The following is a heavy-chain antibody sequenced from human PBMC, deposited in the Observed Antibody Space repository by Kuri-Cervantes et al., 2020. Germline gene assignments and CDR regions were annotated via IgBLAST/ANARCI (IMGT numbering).Heavy chain of an antibody. CDR2: MNPNSGNT. Sequence: ASVKVSCKASGYTFTSYDINWVRQATGQGLEWMGWMNPNSGNTGYAQKFQGRVTMTRNTSTSTAYMELSSLRSEDTAVYYCAAPGPSPPYYYYYMDVWGKGTTVTVSS. J-gene: IGHJ6*03. CDR3: AAPGPSPPYYYYYMDV. CDR1: GYTFTSYD. V-gene: IGHV1-8*01.